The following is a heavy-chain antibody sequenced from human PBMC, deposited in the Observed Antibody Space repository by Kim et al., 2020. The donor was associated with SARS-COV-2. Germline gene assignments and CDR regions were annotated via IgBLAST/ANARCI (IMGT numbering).Heavy chain of an antibody. D-gene: IGHD3-16*02. J-gene: IGHJ4*02. Sequence: GGSLRLSCAASGFTFSSYSMNWVRQAPGKGLEWVSSISSSSSYIYYADSVKGRFTISRDNAKNSLYLQMNSLRAEDTAVYYCARDRGMITFGGVIVTEVNYFDYWGQGTLVTVSS. V-gene: IGHV3-21*01. CDR2: ISSSSSYI. CDR1: GFTFSSYS. CDR3: ARDRGMITFGGVIVTEVNYFDY.